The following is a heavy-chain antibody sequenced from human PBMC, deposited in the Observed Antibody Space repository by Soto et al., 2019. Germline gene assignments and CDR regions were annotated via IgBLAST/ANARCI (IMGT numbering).Heavy chain of an antibody. V-gene: IGHV3-23*01. CDR2: ISGSGGNT. Sequence: GSLRLSCAASGFIFSTHAMSWVRQAPGRGLEWVSAISGSGGNTLYADSVRGRFTISRDNSKNTLYLQMNSLRADDTAVYYCARGNSPVNVHWGQGTLVTVSS. CDR1: GFIFSTHA. D-gene: IGHD3-16*02. CDR3: ARGNSPVNVH. J-gene: IGHJ4*02.